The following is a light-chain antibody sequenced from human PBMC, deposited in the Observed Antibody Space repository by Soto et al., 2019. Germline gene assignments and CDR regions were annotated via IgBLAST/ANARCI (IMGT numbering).Light chain of an antibody. CDR3: QQSYSTLWT. CDR1: QDISNY. Sequence: DIQMTQSPSSLSASVGDRVTITCQASQDISNYLNWYQQKPGKAPKLLIYDASNLETGVPSRFSGSGSGTDFTLTISSLQAEDFATYYCQQSYSTLWTFGQGTKVDIK. J-gene: IGKJ1*01. CDR2: DAS. V-gene: IGKV1-39*01.